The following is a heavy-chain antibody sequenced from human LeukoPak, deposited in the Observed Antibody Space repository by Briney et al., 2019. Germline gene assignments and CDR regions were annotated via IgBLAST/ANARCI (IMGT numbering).Heavy chain of an antibody. CDR1: GFTFSNAW. J-gene: IGHJ4*02. CDR3: CFSSYEEQLDY. Sequence: KTGGPLRLSCAASGFTFSNAWMSWVRQAPGKRLEWVGRIKSKRDGGTTDYAAPVQGRFTISRDDSKNKLYLQMNGLKTEDTAVYYCCFSSYEEQLDYWGQGTLVTVSS. D-gene: IGHD5-12*01. CDR2: IKSKRDGGTT. V-gene: IGHV3-15*01.